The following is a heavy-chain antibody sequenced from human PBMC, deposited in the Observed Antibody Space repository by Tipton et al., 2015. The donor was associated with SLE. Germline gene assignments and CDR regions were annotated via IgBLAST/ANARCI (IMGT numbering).Heavy chain of an antibody. D-gene: IGHD3-3*01. CDR1: GGSISSGDYY. CDR3: AIWESSQLRFDP. J-gene: IGHJ5*02. V-gene: IGHV4-61*08. Sequence: TLSLTCTVSGGSISSGDYYWSWIRQPPGKGLEWIGYIYYSGSTYYNPSLKSRVTISVDTSKNQFSLKLSSVTAADTAVYYCAIWESSQLRFDPWGQGTLVTVSS. CDR2: IYYSGST.